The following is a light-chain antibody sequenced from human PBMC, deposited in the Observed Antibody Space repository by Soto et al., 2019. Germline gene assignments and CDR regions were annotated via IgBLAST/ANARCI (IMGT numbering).Light chain of an antibody. V-gene: IGLV1-40*01. J-gene: IGLJ3*02. CDR1: SSNLGTGYD. CDR2: GNR. Sequence: QPVLTQPPSVSRAPGQRVTLSCTGNSSNLGTGYDVHWYQQLPGAAPKLVIFGNRNRPSGVPERFSGSKSGTSASLAITGLQAEDEADYYCQAYDYSLTASVFGGGTKLTVL. CDR3: QAYDYSLTASV.